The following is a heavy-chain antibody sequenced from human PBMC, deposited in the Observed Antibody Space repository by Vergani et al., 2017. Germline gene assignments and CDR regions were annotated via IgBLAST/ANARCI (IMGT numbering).Heavy chain of an antibody. V-gene: IGHV4-34*01. CDR3: SRVNTETNGHLYYYYYMDV. J-gene: IGHJ6*03. CDR1: GGSLTSYN. Sequence: QVQLQQWGGGLLKPSETLSLTCVVNGGSLTSYNWTWIRQSPGEGLEWVGDIDHTGRPDYNPSLKSRLTMSVDKSRYQFSLMLNSVTATDTAIYFCSRVNTETNGHLYYYYYMDVWGQGTAVTVS. D-gene: IGHD2-8*01. CDR2: IDHTGRP.